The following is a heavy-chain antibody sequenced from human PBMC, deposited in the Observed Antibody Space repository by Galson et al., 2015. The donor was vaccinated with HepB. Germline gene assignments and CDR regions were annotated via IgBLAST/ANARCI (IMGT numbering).Heavy chain of an antibody. CDR2: INSDGRST. CDR1: GFTFSRYW. Sequence: SLRLSCAASGFTFSRYWMHWVRQAPGKGLVWVSRINSDGRSTSYADSVKGRVTISRDNAKNTMYLQMNSLRAEDTAVYYCARDQVLWFGSDEGGMDVWGQGTTVTVSS. J-gene: IGHJ6*02. D-gene: IGHD3-10*01. V-gene: IGHV3-74*01. CDR3: ARDQVLWFGSDEGGMDV.